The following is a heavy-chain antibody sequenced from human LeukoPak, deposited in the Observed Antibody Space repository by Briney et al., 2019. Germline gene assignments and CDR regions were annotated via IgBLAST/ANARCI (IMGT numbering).Heavy chain of an antibody. J-gene: IGHJ4*02. D-gene: IGHD6-13*01. CDR3: ARESIAAAGPFDY. CDR1: GGSISSYY. CDR2: IYYSGST. Sequence: SSETLSLTCTVSGGSISSYYWSWIRQPPGKGLEWIGYIYYSGSTNYNPSLKSRVTISVDTSKNQFSLKPSSVTAADTAVYYCARESIAAAGPFDYWGQGTLVTVSS. V-gene: IGHV4-59*01.